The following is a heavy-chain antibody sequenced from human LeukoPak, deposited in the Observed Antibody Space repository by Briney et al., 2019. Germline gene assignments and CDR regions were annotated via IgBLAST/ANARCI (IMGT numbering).Heavy chain of an antibody. CDR2: IIPIFGTA. CDR3: AAQGSGYDFESGWFDP. D-gene: IGHD5-12*01. Sequence: SVKVSCKASGGTFSSYAISWVRQAPGQGLEWMGGIIPIFGTANYAQKFQGRVTITTDESTSTAYMELSSLRSKDTAVYYCAAQGSGYDFESGWFDPWGQGTLVTVSS. J-gene: IGHJ5*02. CDR1: GGTFSSYA. V-gene: IGHV1-69*05.